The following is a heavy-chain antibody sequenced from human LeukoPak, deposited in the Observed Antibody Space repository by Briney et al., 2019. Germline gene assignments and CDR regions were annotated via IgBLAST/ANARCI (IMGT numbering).Heavy chain of an antibody. CDR3: ARSVGLDS. CDR2: ITSSSSHM. V-gene: IGHV3-21*01. Sequence: GGSLRLSCAASGFTLSTYTMNWVRQAPGKGLEWVSSITSSSSHMYYADSVKGRFTISRDNAENSLHLQMNSLRAEDTAIYYCARSVGLDSWGRGTLVTVSS. D-gene: IGHD1-26*01. CDR1: GFTLSTYT. J-gene: IGHJ5*01.